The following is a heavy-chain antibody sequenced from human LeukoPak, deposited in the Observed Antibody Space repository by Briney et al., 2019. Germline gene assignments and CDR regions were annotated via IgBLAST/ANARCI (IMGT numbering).Heavy chain of an antibody. D-gene: IGHD2/OR15-2a*01. J-gene: IGHJ6*03. CDR1: GFTFDEDG. CDR3: AKEAYGGATFFYYMDV. Sequence: GGSLRLSCAGSGFTFDEDGMHWVRQTPGKGLEWVSGISWNSGNIAYADFVGGRFTISRDNAKNSLSLQMNSLSDEDTAVYYCAKEAYGGATFFYYMDVWGKGTTVTVSS. CDR2: ISWNSGNI. V-gene: IGHV3-9*01.